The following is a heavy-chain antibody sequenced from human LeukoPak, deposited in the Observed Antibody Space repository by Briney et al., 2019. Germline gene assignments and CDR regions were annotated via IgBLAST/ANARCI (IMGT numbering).Heavy chain of an antibody. CDR1: GFTFSSYS. V-gene: IGHV3-48*01. CDR2: ISSSSSTI. Sequence: PGGSLRLSCAASGFTFSSYSMNWVRQAPGKGLEWVSYISSSSSTIYYADSVKGRFTISRDNAKNSLYLQMNSLRAEDTAVYYCAKPRLRYFDWLSSLDYWGQGTLVTVSS. D-gene: IGHD3-9*01. J-gene: IGHJ4*02. CDR3: AKPRLRYFDWLSSLDY.